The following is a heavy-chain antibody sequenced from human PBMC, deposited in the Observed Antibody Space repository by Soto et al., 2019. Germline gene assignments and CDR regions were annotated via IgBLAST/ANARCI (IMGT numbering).Heavy chain of an antibody. CDR2: ISSSSYI. CDR1: GVNCSDDS. J-gene: IGHJ5*02. D-gene: IGHD5-18*01. Sequence: SLILSWAAAGVNCSDDSRNWVRKAQGKGLEWVSSISSSSYIYYAASVKGRFTISIDNAKNSLYLQMNSLRVEDMALYYCARDVETSMDGLNYFDPWGQGTLVTVSS. CDR3: ARDVETSMDGLNYFDP. V-gene: IGHV3-21*01.